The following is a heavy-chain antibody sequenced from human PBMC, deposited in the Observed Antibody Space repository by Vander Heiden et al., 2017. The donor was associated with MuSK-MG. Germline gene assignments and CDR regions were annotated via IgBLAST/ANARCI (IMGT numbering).Heavy chain of an antibody. CDR2: IYHSGMP. V-gene: IGHV4-38-2*02. J-gene: IGHJ5*02. CDR1: GYSITSGYH. Sequence: QVQLRESGPGLVKPSETLSLTCTVSGYSITSGYHWDWVRQPPGKGLEWTGAIYHSGMPYYTPSLQSRVPISVETCTNQFSLNLNSVTAADTAVYYCARDYPTGYFDPWGQGPLVTVSS. CDR3: ARDYPTGYFDP. D-gene: IGHD6-25*01.